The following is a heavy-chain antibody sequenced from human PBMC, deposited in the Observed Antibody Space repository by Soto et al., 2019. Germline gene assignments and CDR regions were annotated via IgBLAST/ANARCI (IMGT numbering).Heavy chain of an antibody. CDR1: GYTFTSYR. D-gene: IGHD3-3*01. CDR2: ISAYNGNT. J-gene: IGHJ6*02. CDR3: ARHLWSGIYWGGMDV. Sequence: QVQLVQSGAEVKKPGASVKVSCKASGYTFTSYRIRWVRQTPGQGLEWMGWISAYNGNTNYAQKLQGRVTMTTDTSTSTAYMELRSLRSDDTAVYYCARHLWSGIYWGGMDVWGQGTTVTVSS. V-gene: IGHV1-18*01.